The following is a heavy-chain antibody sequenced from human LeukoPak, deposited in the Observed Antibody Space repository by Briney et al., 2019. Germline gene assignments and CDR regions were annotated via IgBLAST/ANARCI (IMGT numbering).Heavy chain of an antibody. V-gene: IGHV4-39*07. CDR3: AREPRYCSRTTSCYHADYFYYMDV. J-gene: IGHJ6*03. D-gene: IGHD2-2*01. Sequence: PSETLSINCTVSDASISSGSYYWAWIRQSPGKGLEWIGSIYYSGSTYNNPSLKSRVTISVDTSKNQFSLRLTSVTAADTAIYYCAREPRYCSRTTSCYHADYFYYMDVWGKGTTVTVSS. CDR2: IYYSGST. CDR1: DASISSGSYY.